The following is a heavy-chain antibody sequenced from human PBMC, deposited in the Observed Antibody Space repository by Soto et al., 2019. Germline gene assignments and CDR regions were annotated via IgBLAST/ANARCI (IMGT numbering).Heavy chain of an antibody. J-gene: IGHJ4*02. CDR2: ISSASSET. V-gene: IGHV3-21*01. CDR1: GFTFSRVS. Sequence: GGSLGLCCYSSGFTFSRVSMNWVRQVPGKGLEWVASISSASSETWYADSVKGRFIISRDNAQNSLFLQMNTLRPEDSAIYYCARVAYWGPGTQVTVSS. CDR3: ARVAY.